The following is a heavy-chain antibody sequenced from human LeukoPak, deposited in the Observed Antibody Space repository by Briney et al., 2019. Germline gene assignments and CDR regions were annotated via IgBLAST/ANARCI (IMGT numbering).Heavy chain of an antibody. V-gene: IGHV3-53*04. J-gene: IGHJ3*02. CDR3: ARDTTRTTGAFDI. CDR2: IYSGGST. CDR1: GFTFSAYA. Sequence: GGSLRLSCAASGFTFSAYAMTWVRQAPGKGLEWVSVIYSGGSTYYADSVKGRFTISRHNSKNTLYLQMNSLRAEDTAVYYCARDTTRTTGAFDIWGQGTMVTVSS. D-gene: IGHD4-17*01.